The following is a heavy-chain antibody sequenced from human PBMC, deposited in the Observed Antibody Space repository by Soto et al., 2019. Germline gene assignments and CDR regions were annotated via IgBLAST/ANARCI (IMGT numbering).Heavy chain of an antibody. J-gene: IGHJ5*02. CDR3: ARVVPAAMDRDGGLFDP. CDR2: IYYSGST. D-gene: IGHD2-2*01. Sequence: TLSLTCTVSGGSISSGGYYWSWIRQHPGKGLEWIGYIYYSGSTYYNPSLKSRVTISVDTSKNQFSLKLSSVTAADTAVYYCARVVPAAMDRDGGLFDPWGQGTLVTVSS. CDR1: GGSISSGGYY. V-gene: IGHV4-31*03.